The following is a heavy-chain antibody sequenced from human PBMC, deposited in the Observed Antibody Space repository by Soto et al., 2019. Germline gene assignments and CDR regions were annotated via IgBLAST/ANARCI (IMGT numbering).Heavy chain of an antibody. J-gene: IGHJ4*02. D-gene: IGHD3-10*01. CDR2: IIPMLGMS. V-gene: IGHV1-69*02. Sequence: QVQLVQSGAEVKKPGSPVRVSCTASVDTFNFYTISWVRQVPGQGPEWMGRIIPMLGMSNYAQKFQGRVTIMADKSTSTVYMNLSGLTSEDTAVYYCATNYGSGSTHFDYWGQGTLVTVSS. CDR1: VDTFNFYT. CDR3: ATNYGSGSTHFDY.